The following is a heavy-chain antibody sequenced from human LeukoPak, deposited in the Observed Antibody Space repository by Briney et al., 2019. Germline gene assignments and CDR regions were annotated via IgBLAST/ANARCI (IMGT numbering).Heavy chain of an antibody. Sequence: PSETLSLTCTVSGGSISSGTYYWSWIRQPAGKGLEWIGRIYTSGSTNYNPSLKSRVTISVDTSKNQFSLKLSSVTAADTAVYYCARDSYFDPWGQGTLVTVSS. CDR1: GGSISSGTYY. CDR3: ARDSYFDP. V-gene: IGHV4-61*02. CDR2: IYTSGST. J-gene: IGHJ5*02.